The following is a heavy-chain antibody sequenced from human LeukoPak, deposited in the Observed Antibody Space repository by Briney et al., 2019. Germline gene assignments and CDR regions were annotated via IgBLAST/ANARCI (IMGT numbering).Heavy chain of an antibody. D-gene: IGHD6-25*01. J-gene: IGHJ4*02. CDR2: VHLDGRT. Sequence: SETLSLTCGVSGGSVSSTNRWTWIRQPPGKGLEWIGEVHLDGRTNFNPSLKSRLTMSVDLSENHVSLKLTSVTAADTAVYYCAREGGFYRPLDYSGQGTLVTVSS. CDR1: GGSVSSTNR. V-gene: IGHV4-4*02. CDR3: AREGGFYRPLDY.